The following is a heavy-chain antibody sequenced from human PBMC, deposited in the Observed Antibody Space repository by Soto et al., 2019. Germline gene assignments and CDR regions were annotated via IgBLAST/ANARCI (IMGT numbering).Heavy chain of an antibody. CDR1: GDSVTSGNYY. CDR3: ARIPVDTSMIDWFDP. V-gene: IGHV4-61*01. CDR2: IYYSGNT. Sequence: SENLSLTCTVSGDSVTSGNYYWSWIRQPPGKGLEWIGYIYYSGNTNYSPSLKSRVTMSLDRSNNQFSLNLSSVTAADTAVYYCARIPVDTSMIDWFDPWGQGILVTGSS. D-gene: IGHD5-18*01. J-gene: IGHJ5*01.